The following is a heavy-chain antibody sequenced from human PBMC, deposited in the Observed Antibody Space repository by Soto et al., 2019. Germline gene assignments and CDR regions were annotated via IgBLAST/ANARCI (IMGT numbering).Heavy chain of an antibody. CDR2: INTSGGSP. CDR3: ARGGRHSDYYYYYGMDV. Sequence: ASVKVSCKAFGYTFTIYYIHWVRQAPGQGLEWMGVINTSGGSPTYAQKFQDRVTMTRDTSTSTVYMELSSLRSEDAAVYYCARGGRHSDYYYYYGMDVWGQGTTVTVSS. V-gene: IGHV1-46*01. CDR1: GYTFTIYY. D-gene: IGHD6-25*01. J-gene: IGHJ6*02.